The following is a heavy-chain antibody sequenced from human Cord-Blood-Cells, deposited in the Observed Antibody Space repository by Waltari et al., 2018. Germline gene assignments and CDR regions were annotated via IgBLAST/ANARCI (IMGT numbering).Heavy chain of an antibody. J-gene: IGHJ4*02. CDR3: ARDKATVTGDY. D-gene: IGHD4-17*01. CDR1: GFTVSSNY. V-gene: IGHV3-53*01. Sequence: EVQLVESGGGLIKPGGSLRLSCAASGFTVSSNYMSWVRQAPGKGLEWVSVIYSGGSTYYADSVKGRFTISRDNSKNTLYLQMNSLRAEDTAVYYCARDKATVTGDYWGQGTLVTVSS. CDR2: IYSGGST.